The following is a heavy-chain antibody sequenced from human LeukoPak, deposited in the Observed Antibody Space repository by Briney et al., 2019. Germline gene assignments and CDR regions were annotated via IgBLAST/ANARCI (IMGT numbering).Heavy chain of an antibody. CDR1: GFTFSSYG. Sequence: GGSLRLSCAASGFTFSSYGMNWVRQAPGKGLEWVSSISSSSSYIYYADSVKGRFTISRDNAKNSLYLQMNSLRAEDTAVYYCARTTRVWGVPVFDYWGQGTLVTVSS. CDR2: ISSSSSYI. D-gene: IGHD1-1*01. CDR3: ARTTRVWGVPVFDY. V-gene: IGHV3-21*01. J-gene: IGHJ4*02.